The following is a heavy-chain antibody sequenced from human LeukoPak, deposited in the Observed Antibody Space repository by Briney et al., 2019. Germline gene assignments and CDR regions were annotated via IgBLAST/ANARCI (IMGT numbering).Heavy chain of an antibody. J-gene: IGHJ4*02. V-gene: IGHV5-51*01. CDR2: IYPGDSDT. D-gene: IGHD1-26*01. Sequence: GESLMISCKGSGYSFTSYWIGWVRQMPGKGLEWMGIIYPGDSDTGYSPSFQGQVTISADKSISTAYLQWSSLKASDTAMYYCARHAGWEPGEYYFDYWGQGTLVTVSS. CDR3: ARHAGWEPGEYYFDY. CDR1: GYSFTSYW.